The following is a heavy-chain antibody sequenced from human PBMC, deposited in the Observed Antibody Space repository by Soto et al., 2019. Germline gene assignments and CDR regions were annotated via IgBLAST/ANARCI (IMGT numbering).Heavy chain of an antibody. V-gene: IGHV4-39*01. Sequence: QPQLQESGPGLVKPSETLSLTCTVSSGSISSPNYYWGWIRRPPGRGLEWIGSVDYRGTTYSSPSLNSRVTILVDASTNQFVLEMRSVTAADTAVYYCARGNYYARWSNRHYYFDNWGLGTLVSVS. J-gene: IGHJ4*02. CDR2: VDYRGTT. CDR3: ARGNYYARWSNRHYYFDN. CDR1: SGSISSPNYY. D-gene: IGHD3-16*02.